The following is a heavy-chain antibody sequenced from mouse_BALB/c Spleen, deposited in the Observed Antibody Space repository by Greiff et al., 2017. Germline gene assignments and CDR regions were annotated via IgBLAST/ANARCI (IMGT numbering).Heavy chain of an antibody. CDR3: ARGDYYYGSSYEAMDY. D-gene: IGHD1-1*01. V-gene: IGHV1-84*02. Sequence: VQLQQSGPELVKPGASVKISCKASGYTFTDYYINWVKQKPGQGLEWIGWIYPGSGNTKYNEKFKGKATLTVDTSSSTAYMQLSSLTSEDTAVYFCARGDYYYGSSYEAMDYWGQGTSVTVSS. CDR2: IYPGSGNT. J-gene: IGHJ4*01. CDR1: GYTFTDYY.